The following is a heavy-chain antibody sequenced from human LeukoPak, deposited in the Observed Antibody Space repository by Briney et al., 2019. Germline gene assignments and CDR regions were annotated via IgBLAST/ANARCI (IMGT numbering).Heavy chain of an antibody. CDR3: ARDGRGGYLDV. J-gene: IGHJ6*03. CDR1: QFDFDKFW. D-gene: IGHD1-14*01. Sequence: PGGSLRLSCVAFQFDFDKFWMNWVRQAPGKGLEWVAHINADGSEKNYADSVKGRFTISRDNTKNSLYLQMNSLRAEDAAVYYCARDGRGGYLDVWGKGTTVTVSS. V-gene: IGHV3-7*01. CDR2: INADGSEK.